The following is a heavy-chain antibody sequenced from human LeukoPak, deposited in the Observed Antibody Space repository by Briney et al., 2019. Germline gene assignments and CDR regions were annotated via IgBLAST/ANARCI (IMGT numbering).Heavy chain of an antibody. CDR1: GFTYSNYW. J-gene: IGHJ5*02. V-gene: IGHV3-7*01. Sequence: PGGSLRLSCAACGFTYSNYWMIWVRQAPGKGLEWVASIKQDGSDQYYVDSMKGRFIISRDNAKNSLSLEINSLRTEDTALYYCARAFTTSWYNWFDPWGQGTLVTVSS. CDR3: ARAFTTSWYNWFDP. D-gene: IGHD2-2*01. CDR2: IKQDGSDQ.